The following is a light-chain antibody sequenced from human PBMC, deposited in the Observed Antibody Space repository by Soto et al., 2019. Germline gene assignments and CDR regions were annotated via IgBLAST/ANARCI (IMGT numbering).Light chain of an antibody. CDR3: QQSYSTPPGWT. CDR1: QSISSY. V-gene: IGKV1-39*01. Sequence: DIQMTQSPSSLSVSVGDRVTITCRASQSISSYLNWYQQKPGKAPKLLIYAASSLQSGVPSRFSGSGSGTDFTLTISSLQPEDFATYYCQQSYSTPPGWTFGQGTKVDIK. CDR2: AAS. J-gene: IGKJ1*01.